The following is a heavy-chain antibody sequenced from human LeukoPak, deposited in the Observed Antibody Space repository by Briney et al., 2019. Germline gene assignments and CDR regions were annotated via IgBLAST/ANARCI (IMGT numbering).Heavy chain of an antibody. J-gene: IGHJ4*02. CDR3: ARDRGSTEFDY. Sequence: PGGSLRLSCAASGFPFDEYAMHWIRQAPGKGLEWVSGISYTSETKGYVDSVKGRFTISRDNAKNTLYLQMNSLRAEDTAVYYCARDRGSTEFDYWGQGTLFTVSS. V-gene: IGHV3-9*01. CDR2: ISYTSETK. CDR1: GFPFDEYA. D-gene: IGHD1-26*01.